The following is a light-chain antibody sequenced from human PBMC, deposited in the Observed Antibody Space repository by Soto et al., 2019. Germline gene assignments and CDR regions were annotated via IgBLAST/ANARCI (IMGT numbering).Light chain of an antibody. CDR3: QQYNSYRA. Sequence: DIQMTQSPSTLSASVGDRVTITCRASQSIDTWLAWHQQKPGQVPKLLISKASSLESGVPSRFSGSGSGTEFTLTISSLQPDDFATYYCQQYNSYRAFGQGPKLEI. CDR1: QSIDTW. J-gene: IGKJ1*01. CDR2: KAS. V-gene: IGKV1-5*03.